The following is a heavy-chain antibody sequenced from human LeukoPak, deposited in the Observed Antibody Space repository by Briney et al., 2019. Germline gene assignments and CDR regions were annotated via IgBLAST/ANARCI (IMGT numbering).Heavy chain of an antibody. CDR1: GSIFTSYW. D-gene: IGHD3-3*01. Sequence: PGASLQISCTGSGSIFTSYWIGWVPQMPGKGLEWMGIIYPGNSDTRYSPSYQGHVTISADKSISTAYLQWSSLKDSDTAMYYCARPALDYDFWSGYYSLGYYFDYWGQGTLVTVSS. CDR2: IYPGNSDT. V-gene: IGHV5-51*01. J-gene: IGHJ4*02. CDR3: ARPALDYDFWSGYYSLGYYFDY.